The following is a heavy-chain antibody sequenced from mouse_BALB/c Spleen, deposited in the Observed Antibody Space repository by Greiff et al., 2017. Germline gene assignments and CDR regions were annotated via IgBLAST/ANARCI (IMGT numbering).Heavy chain of an antibody. CDR2: ISSGGSYT. V-gene: IGHV5-9-4*01. CDR1: GFTFSSYA. Sequence: DVMLVESGGGLVKPGGSLKLSCAASGFTFSSYAMSWVRQSPEKRLEWVAEISSGGSYTYYPDTVTGRFTISRDNAKNTLYLEMSSLRSEDTAMYYCARGGGHGYFDVWGAGTTVTVSS. D-gene: IGHD3-3*01. J-gene: IGHJ1*01. CDR3: ARGGGHGYFDV.